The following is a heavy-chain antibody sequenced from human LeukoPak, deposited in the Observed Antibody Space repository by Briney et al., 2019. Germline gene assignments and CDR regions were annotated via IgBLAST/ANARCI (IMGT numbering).Heavy chain of an antibody. CDR2: IIPILGIA. J-gene: IGHJ6*02. CDR1: GGTFSSYA. CDR3: ARRERYCSSTSCYRELPLYYYYGMDV. V-gene: IGHV1-69*04. Sequence: ASVKVSCKASGGTFSSYAISWVRQAPGQGLEWMGRIIPILGIANYAQKFQGRVTITADKSTSTAYMELSSLRSEDTAVYYCARRERYCSSTSCYRELPLYYYYGMDVWGQGTTVTVSS. D-gene: IGHD2-2*01.